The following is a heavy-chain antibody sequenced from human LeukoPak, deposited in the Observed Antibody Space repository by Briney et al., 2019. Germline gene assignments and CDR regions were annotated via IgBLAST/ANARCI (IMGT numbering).Heavy chain of an antibody. CDR3: ATGAPTSYSLAY. CDR2: IYYSGST. CDR1: GGSISSGGYY. D-gene: IGHD6-13*01. Sequence: SETLSITCTVSGGSISSGGYYWSWIRQHPGKGLEWIGYIYYSGSTYYNPSLKSRVTISVDTSKNQFSLKLSSVTAADTAVYYCATGAPTSYSLAYWGQGTLVTVSS. J-gene: IGHJ4*02. V-gene: IGHV4-31*03.